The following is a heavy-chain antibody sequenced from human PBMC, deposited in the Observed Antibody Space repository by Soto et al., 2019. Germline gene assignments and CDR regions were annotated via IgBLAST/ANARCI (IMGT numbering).Heavy chain of an antibody. CDR1: GFSLSTSGVG. Sequence: QITLKESGPTLVKPTQTLTLTCTFSGFSLSTSGVGVGWIRQPPGKALEWLALIYWDDDKRYSPSLKSRLTITKDTSKNQVVLTMTNMDPVDTATYYCAHIEEQQSPSYFDYWGQGTLVTVSS. J-gene: IGHJ4*02. CDR2: IYWDDDK. D-gene: IGHD6-13*01. CDR3: AHIEEQQSPSYFDY. V-gene: IGHV2-5*02.